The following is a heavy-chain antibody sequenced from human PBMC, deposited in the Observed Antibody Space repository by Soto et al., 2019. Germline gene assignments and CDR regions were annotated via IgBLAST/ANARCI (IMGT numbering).Heavy chain of an antibody. Sequence: EVQLVETGGGLVQPGGSLRLSCAASGFTFRSHWMSWVRQAPGKGLEWVANXXXXXXEEQYLDSVKGRFTLSRDNAKXXXXXXXXXXXXXXXXXXXCXKAEGYSFDIRGQGTMVTVSS. J-gene: IGHJ3*02. CDR3: XKAEGYSFDI. V-gene: IGHV3-7*01. D-gene: IGHD1-1*01. CDR1: GFTFRSHW. CDR2: XXXXXXEE.